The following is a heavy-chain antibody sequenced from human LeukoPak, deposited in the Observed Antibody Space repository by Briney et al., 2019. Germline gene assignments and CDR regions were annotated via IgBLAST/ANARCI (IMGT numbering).Heavy chain of an antibody. CDR3: ARDIGGIFDS. CDR2: IYSGGDT. V-gene: IGHV3-53*01. J-gene: IGHJ4*02. Sequence: ETLSLTCAVSGGPISSDDWWSWVRQAPGKGLEWVSVIYSGGDTYYADSVKGRFTISRDNSKNTLYLQMNSLRAEDTAVYYCARDIGGIFDSWGQGTLVTVSS. D-gene: IGHD1-26*01. CDR1: GGPISSDD.